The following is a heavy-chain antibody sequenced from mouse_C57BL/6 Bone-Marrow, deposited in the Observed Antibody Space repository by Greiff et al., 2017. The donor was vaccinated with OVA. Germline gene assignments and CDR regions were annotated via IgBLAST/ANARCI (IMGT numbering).Heavy chain of an antibody. CDR2: ILPSIGRT. V-gene: IGHV15-2*01. CDR1: ASEVFPIAY. D-gene: IGHD2-3*01. J-gene: IGHJ1*03. Sequence: SGSELRSPGSSVKLSCKDFASEVFPIAYMSWVRQKPGHGFEWIGGILPSIGRTIYGEKFEDKATLDADTLSNTAYLELNSLTSEDSAIYYCARKRGIYDGYFWYFDVWGTGTTVTVSS. CDR3: ARKRGIYDGYFWYFDV.